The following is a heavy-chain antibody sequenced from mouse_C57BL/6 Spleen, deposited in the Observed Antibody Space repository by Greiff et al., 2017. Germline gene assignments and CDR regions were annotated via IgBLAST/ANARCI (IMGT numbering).Heavy chain of an antibody. CDR2: ISSASSTI. D-gene: IGHD1-1*01. CDR3: ARSRYCGRSAYFEG. Sequence: EVHLVESGGGLVKPGGSLKLSCAASGFTFSDTGMHWVRQAPEKGLEWVAYISSASSTIYYADTVKGRFTLSRENAKNTLFLQMTSLRSEDTAMYYCARSRYCGRSAYFEGWGTGTTLTVSS. J-gene: IGHJ2*01. V-gene: IGHV5-17*01. CDR1: GFTFSDTG.